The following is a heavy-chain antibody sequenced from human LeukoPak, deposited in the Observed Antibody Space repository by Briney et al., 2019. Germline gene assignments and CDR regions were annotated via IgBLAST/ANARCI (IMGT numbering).Heavy chain of an antibody. CDR3: ARLVVTGKSASARDY. J-gene: IGHJ4*02. D-gene: IGHD6-19*01. V-gene: IGHV4-59*12. CDR2: IYYSGST. CDR1: GGSISSYY. Sequence: SSETLSLTCTVSGGSISSYYWSWIRQPPGKGLEWIGYIYYSGSTNYNPSLKSRVTISVDTSKNQFSLKLSSVTAADTAVYYCARLVVTGKSASARDYWGQGTLVTVSS.